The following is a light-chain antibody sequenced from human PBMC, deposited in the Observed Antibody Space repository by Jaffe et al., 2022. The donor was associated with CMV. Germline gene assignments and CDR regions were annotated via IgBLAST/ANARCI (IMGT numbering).Light chain of an antibody. Sequence: DIVMTQSSLSLPVTPGEPASISCRSSQSLLHTNGYTYLDWYVQKPGKSPQILIYLASVRASGVPARFSGSGSGTDFTLKITRVEAEDVGVYYCMQALQTPRTFGQGTKLEIK. CDR1: QSLLHTNGYTY. CDR3: MQALQTPRT. J-gene: IGKJ2*01. CDR2: LAS. V-gene: IGKV2-28*01.